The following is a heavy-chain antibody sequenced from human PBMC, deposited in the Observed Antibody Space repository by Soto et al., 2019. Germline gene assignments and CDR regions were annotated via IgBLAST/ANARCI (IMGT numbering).Heavy chain of an antibody. CDR2: IYYNAIT. Sequence: QVKLQESGPGLVKPSETLSLTCTVSGDSVSSGAYYWSWVRQPPGKGLEWIGYIYYNAITNYNPSLKSRVTILVDTSKSEICLTLNAVTAADTAVYYCARANIAAAGTIFDLWGQGVLVTVSA. V-gene: IGHV4-61*08. CDR1: GDSVSSGAYY. J-gene: IGHJ5*02. D-gene: IGHD6-13*01. CDR3: ARANIAAAGTIFDL.